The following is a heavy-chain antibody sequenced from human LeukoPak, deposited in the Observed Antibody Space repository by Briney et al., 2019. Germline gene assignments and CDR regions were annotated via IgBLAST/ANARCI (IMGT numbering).Heavy chain of an antibody. CDR2: IYTSGST. V-gene: IGHV4-61*02. CDR1: GGSISSGSYY. Sequence: PSETLSLTCTVSGGSISSGSYYWSWIRQPAGKGLEWIGRIYTSGSTNYNPSLKSRVTISVDTSKNQFSLKLSSVTAADTAVYYCARVLVRGILDPWGQGTLVTVSS. J-gene: IGHJ5*02. D-gene: IGHD3-10*01. CDR3: ARVLVRGILDP.